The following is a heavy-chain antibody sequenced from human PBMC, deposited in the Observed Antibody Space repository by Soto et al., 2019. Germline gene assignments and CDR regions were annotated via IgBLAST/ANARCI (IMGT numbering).Heavy chain of an antibody. D-gene: IGHD6-19*01. CDR1: GGSITSSSW. Sequence: SETLSLTCAVSGGSITSSSWWSWVRQSPAKGLEWIGEIYHSGATKYNPSLKSRVTISVDKAQNQFSLKLISVTAADTAMYYCATWSCGWSHFDAWGQGAQVTVSS. J-gene: IGHJ4*02. CDR3: ATWSCGWSHFDA. V-gene: IGHV4-4*02. CDR2: IYHSGAT.